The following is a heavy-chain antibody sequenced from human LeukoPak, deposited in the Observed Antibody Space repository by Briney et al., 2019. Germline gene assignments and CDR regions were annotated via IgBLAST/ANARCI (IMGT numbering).Heavy chain of an antibody. CDR2: INQDGSEK. V-gene: IGHV3-7*02. CDR1: GFTFSNYW. CDR3: ARGYSSYYPDAFDI. J-gene: IGHJ3*02. D-gene: IGHD5-12*01. Sequence: GGPLTLSCAASGFTFSNYWMSWVRRAPGKELEWAANINQDGSEKYYVDSVKGRFTISRDNAKNSLYLQMNSLRAEDTAVYYCARGYSSYYPDAFDIWGQGTMVTVSS.